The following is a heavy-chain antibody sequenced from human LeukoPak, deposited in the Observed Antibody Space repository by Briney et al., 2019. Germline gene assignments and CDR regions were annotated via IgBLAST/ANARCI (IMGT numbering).Heavy chain of an antibody. J-gene: IGHJ6*02. D-gene: IGHD6-13*01. V-gene: IGHV5-51*01. CDR2: IYPGDSDT. CDR3: ATSSSWYRYGMDV. CDR1: GYSFTSYW. Sequence: GESLKISCKGSGYSFTSYWIGWVRQMPGKGLEWMGIIYPGDSDTRYSPSFQGQVTISADKSISTAYLQWSSLKASDTAMYYCATSSSWYRYGMDVWGQGTLVTVSS.